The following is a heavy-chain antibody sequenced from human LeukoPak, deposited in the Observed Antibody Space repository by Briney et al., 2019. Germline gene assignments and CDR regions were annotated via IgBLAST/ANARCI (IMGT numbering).Heavy chain of an antibody. CDR3: ARVGGSGWFTYYYYGMDV. Sequence: GGSLRLSCAASGFTFSSYWMSWVRQAPGKGLEWVANIKQDGSEKYYVDSVKGRFTISRDSAKNSLYLQMNSLRAEDTAVYYCARVGGSGWFTYYYYGMDVWGQGTTVTVSS. D-gene: IGHD6-19*01. CDR1: GFTFSSYW. V-gene: IGHV3-7*01. J-gene: IGHJ6*02. CDR2: IKQDGSEK.